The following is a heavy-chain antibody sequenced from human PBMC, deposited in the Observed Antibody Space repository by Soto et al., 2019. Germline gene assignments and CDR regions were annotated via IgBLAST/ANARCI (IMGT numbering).Heavy chain of an antibody. CDR1: GGSFSRFY. CDR3: ASRAKHDYDSSGPDFDS. D-gene: IGHD3-22*01. J-gene: IGHJ4*02. Sequence: SETLSLTCAVSGGSFSRFYWSWIRQPPGMGLEWIGEIDHRGSSSYNSSLKGRVTISIDTSKRQFSLKLNSLTSADTAVYYCASRAKHDYDSSGPDFDSWGQVSSGHRLL. CDR2: IDHRGSS. V-gene: IGHV4-34*01.